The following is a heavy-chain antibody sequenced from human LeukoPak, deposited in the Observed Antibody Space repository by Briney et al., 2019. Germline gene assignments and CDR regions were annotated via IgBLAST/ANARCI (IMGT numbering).Heavy chain of an antibody. D-gene: IGHD2-2*02. CDR2: IYSGGST. V-gene: IGHV3-53*01. CDR1: GFTVSSNY. J-gene: IGHJ6*03. Sequence: GGSLRLSCAASGFTVSSNYMSWVRQAPGKGLEWVSVIYSGGSTYYADSVKGRFTISRDNSKNTLYLQMNSLRAEDTAVYYCARTPCCSSTSCYIDDYMDVWGKGTTVTVSS. CDR3: ARTPCCSSTSCYIDDYMDV.